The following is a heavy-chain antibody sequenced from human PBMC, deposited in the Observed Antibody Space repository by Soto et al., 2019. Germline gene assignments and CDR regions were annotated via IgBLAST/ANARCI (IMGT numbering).Heavy chain of an antibody. Sequence: ASVKVSCKAPGDTITIYYLNWGRQAPGQGLEWMGVINPHGGSTKYAQKFQGRITMTRDTSRSTVYMELSSLRSDDTAIYYCARSSGGNFGIIIEGSNWFDPRGQGTLVTVSS. CDR1: GDTITIYY. CDR2: INPHGGST. CDR3: ARSSGGNFGIIIEGSNWFDP. D-gene: IGHD3-3*01. V-gene: IGHV1-46*01. J-gene: IGHJ5*02.